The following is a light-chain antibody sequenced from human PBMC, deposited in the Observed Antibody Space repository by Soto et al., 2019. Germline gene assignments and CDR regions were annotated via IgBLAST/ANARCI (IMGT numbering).Light chain of an antibody. CDR2: AAS. CDR3: QQSSSAPLT. CDR1: QSISTY. J-gene: IGKJ3*01. V-gene: IGKV1-39*01. Sequence: DIQMTQSPSSLSASEGDRVTITCRASQSISTYLNWYQQKPGKAPKLLIYAASSLQSGVPSRFSGSGSGTEFTLTISSLQPEDFAIYYCQQSSSAPLTFCPGTKVDIK.